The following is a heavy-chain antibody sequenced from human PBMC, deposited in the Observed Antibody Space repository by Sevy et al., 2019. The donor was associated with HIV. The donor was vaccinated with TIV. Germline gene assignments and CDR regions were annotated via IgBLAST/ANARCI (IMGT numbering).Heavy chain of an antibody. J-gene: IGHJ6*02. CDR2: TGGRGGAT. Sequence: GGSLRLSCAASGFPFSSYAMNWVRQGPGKGLEWVSATGGRGGATYYADSVKGRFTISRDNSKNTLYLQMNSLRGDDTAVYYCAKGYCSGGSCPRDYYYYGMDVWGQGTTVTVSS. CDR3: AKGYCSGGSCPRDYYYYGMDV. V-gene: IGHV3-23*01. D-gene: IGHD2-15*01. CDR1: GFPFSSYA.